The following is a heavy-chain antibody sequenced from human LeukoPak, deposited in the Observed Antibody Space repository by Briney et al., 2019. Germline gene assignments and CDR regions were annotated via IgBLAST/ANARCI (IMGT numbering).Heavy chain of an antibody. CDR3: ARRKPCGGDCCNWFDP. D-gene: IGHD2-21*02. CDR2: IIPILGIA. V-gene: IGHV1-69*04. Sequence: SVKVSCKASVGTFSSYAISWVRQAPGQGLEWMGRIIPILGIANYAQKFQGRVTITADKSTSTAYMELSSLRSEDTAVYYCARRKPCGGDCCNWFDPWGQGTLVTVSS. CDR1: VGTFSSYA. J-gene: IGHJ5*02.